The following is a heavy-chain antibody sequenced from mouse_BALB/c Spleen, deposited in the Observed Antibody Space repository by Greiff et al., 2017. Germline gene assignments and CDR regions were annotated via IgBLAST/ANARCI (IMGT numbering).Heavy chain of an antibody. D-gene: IGHD1-2*01. V-gene: IGHV5-6-3*01. CDR1: GFTFSSYG. CDR3: AGFITTATGFAY. J-gene: IGHJ3*01. Sequence: EVKLMESGGGLVQPGGSLKLSCAASGFTFSSYGMSWVRQTPDKRLELVATINSNGGSTYYPDSVKGRFTISRDNAKNTLYLQMSSLKSEDTAMYYCAGFITTATGFAYWGQGTLVTVSA. CDR2: INSNGGST.